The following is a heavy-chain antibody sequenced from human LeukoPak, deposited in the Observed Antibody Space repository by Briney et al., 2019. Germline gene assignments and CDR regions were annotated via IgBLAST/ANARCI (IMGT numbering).Heavy chain of an antibody. CDR2: IWYDGSNK. CDR1: GFTFRSYG. V-gene: IGHV3-33*01. Sequence: PGGSLRLSCAASGFTFRSYGMHWVRQAPGKGLEWVADIWYDGSNKYHADSVKGRFTISRDNSKNTLYLQMNSLRAEDTAVYYCARDNYCSSTSCYNFDYWGQGTLVTVSS. CDR3: ARDNYCSSTSCYNFDY. J-gene: IGHJ4*02. D-gene: IGHD2-2*02.